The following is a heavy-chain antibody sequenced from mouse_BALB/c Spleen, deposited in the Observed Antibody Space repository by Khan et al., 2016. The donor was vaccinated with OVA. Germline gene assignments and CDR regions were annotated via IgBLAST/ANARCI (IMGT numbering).Heavy chain of an antibody. Sequence: EVQRVESGGDLVKPGGSLKLSCAASGFTFSVYSMSWVRQTPDKRLEWVATISSDGTYTYYPDSVKGRFTISRDNAKNTLFLQMISLKSEDTAMYYCASHLTGSFAYWGQGTLVTVSA. V-gene: IGHV5-6*01. J-gene: IGHJ3*01. CDR1: GFTFSVYS. D-gene: IGHD4-1*01. CDR2: ISSDGTYT. CDR3: ASHLTGSFAY.